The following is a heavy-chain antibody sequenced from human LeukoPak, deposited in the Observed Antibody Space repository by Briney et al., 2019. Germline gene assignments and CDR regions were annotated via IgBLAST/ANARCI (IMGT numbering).Heavy chain of an antibody. J-gene: IGHJ4*02. Sequence: SVKVSCKASGGTFSSYAISWVRQAPGQGLEWMGGIIPIFGTANYAQKFQGRVTITADESTSTAYMELSSLRSDDTAVYYCARDSGGWYYFDFWGQGTLVTVSS. CDR3: ARDSGGWYYFDF. D-gene: IGHD2-15*01. CDR1: GGTFSSYA. V-gene: IGHV1-69*13. CDR2: IIPIFGTA.